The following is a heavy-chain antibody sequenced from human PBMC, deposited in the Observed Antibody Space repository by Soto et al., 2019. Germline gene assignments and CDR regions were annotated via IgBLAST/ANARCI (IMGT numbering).Heavy chain of an antibody. V-gene: IGHV4-39*02. Sequence: QLQLQESGPGLVKPSETLSLSCTFSGGSVSGSNNYWGWIRQPPVKGLEWIGSIHYSGTTYYKSTIRSRLTISVGTSKTRFALRLTSVTAADTAVYCVAIKDFWSHGPDPCGQGTLVTVSS. D-gene: IGHD3-3*01. CDR3: AIKDFWSHGPDP. CDR1: GGSVSGSNNY. CDR2: IHYSGTT. J-gene: IGHJ5*02.